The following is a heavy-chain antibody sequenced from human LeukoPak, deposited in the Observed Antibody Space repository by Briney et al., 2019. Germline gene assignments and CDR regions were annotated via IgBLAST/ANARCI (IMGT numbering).Heavy chain of an antibody. V-gene: IGHV3-64*02. CDR3: ARVPRPCGASTRCQGAFDV. CDR1: GFTFSNYA. CDR2: ISYNGGSA. D-gene: IGHD2-2*01. J-gene: IGHJ3*01. Sequence: PGGSLRLSCAASGFTFSNYAMSWVRQAPGKGLEYVSTISYNGGSANYADSVKGRFTISRDNSKNTLYLQVGSLRDEDMAVYYWARVPRPCGASTRCQGAFDVWGQGTMVTVSS.